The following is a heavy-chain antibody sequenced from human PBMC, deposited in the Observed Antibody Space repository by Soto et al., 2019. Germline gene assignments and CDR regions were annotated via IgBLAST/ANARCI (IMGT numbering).Heavy chain of an antibody. J-gene: IGHJ4*02. CDR2: ISWRSGSI. Sequence: EVQLVESGGGLVQPGRSLRLSCAASGFTFDDYAMHWVRQAPGKGLEWVSGISWRSGSIGYADSVTGRFSISRDNAGNSLYLQMNSLRAEDTAIYYCAKALIMTTVTTGFDFWGQGTLVTVSS. CDR1: GFTFDDYA. D-gene: IGHD4-17*01. CDR3: AKALIMTTVTTGFDF. V-gene: IGHV3-9*01.